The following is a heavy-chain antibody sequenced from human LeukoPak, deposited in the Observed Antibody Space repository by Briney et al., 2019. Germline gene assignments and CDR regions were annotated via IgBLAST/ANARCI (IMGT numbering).Heavy chain of an antibody. CDR2: ISGSGGST. CDR3: AKLEIQLWWTYFDY. Sequence: GGSLRLSCAASGFTFSSYAMSWVRQAPGKGLEWVSAISGSGGSTYYADSVKGRLTISRDNSKNTLYLQMNSLRAEDTAVYYCAKLEIQLWWTYFDYWGQGTLVTVSS. V-gene: IGHV3-23*01. D-gene: IGHD5-18*01. J-gene: IGHJ4*02. CDR1: GFTFSSYA.